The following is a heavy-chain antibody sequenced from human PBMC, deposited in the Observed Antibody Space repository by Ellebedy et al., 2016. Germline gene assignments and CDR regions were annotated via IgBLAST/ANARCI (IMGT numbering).Heavy chain of an antibody. J-gene: IGHJ4*02. CDR3: ARDDYGDYVGAFDY. CDR1: GFTFSSYA. D-gene: IGHD4-17*01. Sequence: GESLKISXAASGFTFSSYAMSWVRQAPGEGLEWVSGISGTGGSTYYADSVKGRFTISRDNAKNSLYLQMNSLRAEDTALYYCARDDYGDYVGAFDYWGQGTLVTVSS. V-gene: IGHV3-23*01. CDR2: ISGTGGST.